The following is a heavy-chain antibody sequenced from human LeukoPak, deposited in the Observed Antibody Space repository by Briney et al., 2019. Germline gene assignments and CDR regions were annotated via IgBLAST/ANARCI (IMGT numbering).Heavy chain of an antibody. D-gene: IGHD4-23*01. J-gene: IGHJ4*02. Sequence: SETLSLTCTVSGASISSSNYYWGWIRQPPGKGLEWVGSISSTGSTYSNPSLKSLVTISVDTSKNQFSLQLTSVTAADTAVYYCARHLFGGNSKSLGYWGQGTLVTVSS. CDR2: ISSTGST. CDR1: GASISSSNYY. V-gene: IGHV4-39*01. CDR3: ARHLFGGNSKSLGY.